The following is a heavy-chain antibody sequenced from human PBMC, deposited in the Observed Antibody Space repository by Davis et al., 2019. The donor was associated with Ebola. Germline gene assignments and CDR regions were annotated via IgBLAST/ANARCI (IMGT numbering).Heavy chain of an antibody. CDR3: ARTSIVGTTTTASDI. D-gene: IGHD1-26*01. Sequence: SVKVSCKASGFTFKSHGYSWVRQAPGQGLEWVGWISSYNGDTNYAQKVQGRVTMTTDTSTSTAYMELRSLRSDDTAVYFCARTSIVGTTTTASDIWGQGTKVTVSS. J-gene: IGHJ3*02. V-gene: IGHV1-18*01. CDR2: ISSYNGDT. CDR1: GFTFKSHG.